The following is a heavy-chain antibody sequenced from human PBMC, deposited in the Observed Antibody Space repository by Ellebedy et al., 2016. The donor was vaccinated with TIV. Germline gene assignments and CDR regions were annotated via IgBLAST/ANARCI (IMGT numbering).Heavy chain of an antibody. J-gene: IGHJ4*02. V-gene: IGHV3-7*03. CDR1: GFTFSSYW. CDR2: IKQDGSER. CDR3: ARRYFDY. Sequence: GESLKISXAASGFTFSSYWMSWVRQAPGKGLEWVASIKQDGSERYYVDSVKGRFTISRDNAKNSQYLQMNSLRAEDTAVYYCARRYFDYWGQGTLVTVSS.